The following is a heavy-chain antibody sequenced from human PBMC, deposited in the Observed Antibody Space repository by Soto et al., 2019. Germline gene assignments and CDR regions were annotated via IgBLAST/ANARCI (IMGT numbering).Heavy chain of an antibody. CDR1: GVTFSSYT. CDR3: ARDLAKGMVNGHWFDL. CDR2: IIPIFGTA. Sequence: SVTVSCPESGVTFSSYTIGCVRQAPGQGLEWMGKIIPIFGTADYAQKFQGRVTITADKSTSTAYMELSSLRSEDTAVYYCARDLAKGMVNGHWFDLWGQGTLVTVSS. V-gene: IGHV1-69*08. D-gene: IGHD5-18*01. J-gene: IGHJ5*02.